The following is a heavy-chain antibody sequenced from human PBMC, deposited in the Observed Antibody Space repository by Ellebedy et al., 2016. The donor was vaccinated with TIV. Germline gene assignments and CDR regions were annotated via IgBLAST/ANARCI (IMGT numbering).Heavy chain of an antibody. D-gene: IGHD2/OR15-2a*01. V-gene: IGHV3-23*01. Sequence: GGSLRLSCVGSGFPFSQYAMNWVRQAPGKGLEWVTGIIGSGGNTKYTGSVKGRFTISRDNSRNTLFLVMNSLRGEDTALYYCARSVKDHFYHGLDVWGQGTTVIVSS. CDR2: IIGSGGNT. CDR3: ARSVKDHFYHGLDV. CDR1: GFPFSQYA. J-gene: IGHJ6*02.